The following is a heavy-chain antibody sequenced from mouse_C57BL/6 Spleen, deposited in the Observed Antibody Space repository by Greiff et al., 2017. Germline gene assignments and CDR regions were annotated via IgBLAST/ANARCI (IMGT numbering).Heavy chain of an antibody. D-gene: IGHD2-4*01. CDR2: ISYSGST. V-gene: IGHV3-1*01. J-gene: IGHJ1*03. CDR3: ARQGVITGYFDV. Sequence: VQLKQSGPGMVKPSQSLSLTCTVTGYSITSGYDWHWIRHFPGNKLEWMGYISYSGSTNYNPSLKSRISITHATSKNHFFLKLNSVTTEDTATYYCARQGVITGYFDVWGTGTTVTVSS. CDR1: GYSITSGYD.